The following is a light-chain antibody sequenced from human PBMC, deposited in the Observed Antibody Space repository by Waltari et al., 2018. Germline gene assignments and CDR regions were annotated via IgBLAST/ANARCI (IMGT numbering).Light chain of an antibody. CDR3: SSYTSSSTWV. J-gene: IGLJ3*02. Sequence: QSALTKPASVSGSPGQSLTISCTAATNNIISDNHVPWYQQHPGKAPKVIIYDVDHRPSGVSHRFSGSRSGNTASLIISGLQAEDEADYYCSSYTSSSTWVFGGGTKLTVL. CDR1: TNNIISDNH. V-gene: IGLV2-14*03. CDR2: DVD.